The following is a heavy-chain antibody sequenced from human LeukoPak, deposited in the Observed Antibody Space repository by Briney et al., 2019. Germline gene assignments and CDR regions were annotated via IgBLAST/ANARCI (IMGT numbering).Heavy chain of an antibody. CDR3: ARAIAVAGVDY. D-gene: IGHD6-19*01. J-gene: IGHJ4*02. V-gene: IGHV1-46*03. CDR2: INPSGGST. CDR1: GYTFTSYY. Sequence: ASVKVSCKASGYTFTSYYMHWVRQAPGQGLEWMGIINPSGGSTSYAQKFQGRVTMTRDTSTSTVYMELRSLRSEDTAVYYCARAIAVAGVDYWGQGALVTVSS.